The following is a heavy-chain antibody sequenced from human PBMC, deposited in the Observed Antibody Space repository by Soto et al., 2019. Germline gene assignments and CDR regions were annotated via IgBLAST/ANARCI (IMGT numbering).Heavy chain of an antibody. J-gene: IGHJ4*02. CDR1: GFTFGHAW. V-gene: IGHV3-15*07. CDR2: IKSEPDGGTT. D-gene: IGHD1-26*01. Sequence: PGGSLRLSCAASGFTFGHAWMDWVRQAPGKGLEWVGRIKSEPDGGTTDYAAPVKGRFTISRDNSKNTLYLQMNSLRAEDTAVYYCARASRWELLPAYFDYWGQGTLVTVPQ. CDR3: ARASRWELLPAYFDY.